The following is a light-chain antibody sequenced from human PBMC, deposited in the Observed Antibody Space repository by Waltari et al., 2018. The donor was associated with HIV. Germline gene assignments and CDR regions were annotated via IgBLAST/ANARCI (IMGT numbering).Light chain of an antibody. J-gene: IGLJ2*01. Sequence: QSALTQPPSASGSPGQSVTISCTGSSSDVGGYNYVSWYQQYPGKAPKLMSYEVTKRPSVVPDRFSGSKSDNTASLTVSGLQAEDEANYYCTSYAGSSTFVVFGGGTKLTVL. CDR3: TSYAGSSTFVV. CDR2: EVT. V-gene: IGLV2-8*01. CDR1: SSDVGGYNY.